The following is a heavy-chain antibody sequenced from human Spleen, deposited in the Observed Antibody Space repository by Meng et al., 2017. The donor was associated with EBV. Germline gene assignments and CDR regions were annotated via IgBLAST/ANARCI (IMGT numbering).Heavy chain of an antibody. CDR1: RASVGTGIW. J-gene: IGHJ5*02. CDR2: ICHSGTN. Sequence: QVRRQGEGPGVGKPSGALSPTWAVTRASVGTGIWFSRARQTPGHGPEWIGEICHSGTNTYNPFLNSRVTISIDKSKNQFSLKLTSVTAADAAVYYCAREVCNYGCNLDLWGQGTLVTVSS. CDR3: AREVCNYGCNLDL. V-gene: IGHV4-4*02. D-gene: IGHD3-10*01.